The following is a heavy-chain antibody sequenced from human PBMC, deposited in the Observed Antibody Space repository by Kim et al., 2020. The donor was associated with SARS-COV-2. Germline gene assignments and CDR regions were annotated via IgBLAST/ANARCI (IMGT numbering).Heavy chain of an antibody. CDR3: ARYHSSSWYFDY. D-gene: IGHD6-13*01. CDR1: GGSISSGGYY. V-gene: IGHV4-31*03. Sequence: SETLSLTCTVSGGSISSGGYYWSWIRQHPGKGLEWIGYIYYSGSTYYNPSLKSRVTISVDTSKNQFSLKLSSVTAADTAVYYCARYHSSSWYFDYWGQGTLVTVSS. CDR2: IYYSGST. J-gene: IGHJ4*02.